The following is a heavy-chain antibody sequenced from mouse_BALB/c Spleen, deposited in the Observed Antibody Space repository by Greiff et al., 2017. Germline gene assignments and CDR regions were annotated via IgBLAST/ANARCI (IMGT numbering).Heavy chain of an antibody. J-gene: IGHJ4*01. CDR3: ARHGLPGPYAMDY. D-gene: IGHD3-1*01. CDR2: ISSGGSYT. CDR1: GFTFSSYG. Sequence: EVKLVESGGDLVKPGGSLKLSCAASGFTFSSYGMSWVRQTPDKRLEWVATISSGGSYTYYPDSVKGRFTISRDNAKNTLYLQMSSLKSEDTAMYYCARHGLPGPYAMDYWGQGTSVTVSS. V-gene: IGHV5-6*01.